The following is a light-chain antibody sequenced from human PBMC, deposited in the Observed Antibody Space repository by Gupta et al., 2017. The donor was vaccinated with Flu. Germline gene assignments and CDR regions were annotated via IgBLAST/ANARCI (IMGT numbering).Light chain of an antibody. Sequence: EIVLTQSPGTLYSSPGERATLSCRGSQSVSSSYLAWYQQKPGQAPRLLIYGASSRATGIPDRFSGSGSGTDFTLTISRLEPEDFAVYYCQQYGSSPQTFGQGTKVEIK. CDR2: GAS. V-gene: IGKV3-20*01. CDR3: QQYGSSPQT. CDR1: QSVSSSY. J-gene: IGKJ1*01.